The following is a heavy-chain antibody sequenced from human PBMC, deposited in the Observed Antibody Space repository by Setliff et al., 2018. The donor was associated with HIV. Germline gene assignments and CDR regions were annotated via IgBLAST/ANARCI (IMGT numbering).Heavy chain of an antibody. V-gene: IGHV4-59*01. CDR1: GGSISSYY. CDR3: ARGSRGYSYAYYYYYMDV. J-gene: IGHJ6*03. Sequence: SETLSLTCTVSGGSISSYYWSWIRQPPGKGLEWIGYIYYSGSTNYNPSLKSRVTILVDTSKNQFSLKLSSVTAADTAVYYCARGSRGYSYAYYYYYMDVWGKGTTVTVSS. D-gene: IGHD5-18*01. CDR2: IYYSGST.